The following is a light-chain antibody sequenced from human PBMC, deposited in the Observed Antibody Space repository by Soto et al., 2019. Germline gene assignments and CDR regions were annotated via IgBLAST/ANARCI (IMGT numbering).Light chain of an antibody. CDR1: SSNLGSYNL. V-gene: IGLV2-23*01. CDR2: EGS. CDR3: CSYAGTVTV. Sequence: QSALTQPASVSGSPGQSITISCTGISSNLGSYNLVSWYQKHPGKAPKVTIYEGSKRPSGVSNRFSGSTSGNTASLTISGLQAQDEAEYYCCSYAGTVTVFGGGTKLTVL. J-gene: IGLJ2*01.